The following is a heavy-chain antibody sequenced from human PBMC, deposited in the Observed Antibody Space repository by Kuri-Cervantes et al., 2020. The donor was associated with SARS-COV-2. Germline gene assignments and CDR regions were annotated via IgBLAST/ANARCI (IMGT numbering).Heavy chain of an antibody. CDR2: IRYDGSNK. J-gene: IGHJ3*02. V-gene: IGHV3-30*02. CDR1: GFTFSRYG. Sequence: GGSLRLSCAASGFTFSRYGMHWVRQAPGKGLEWVAFIRYDGSNKYYADSVKGRFTISRDNSKNTLYLQMNSLRAEDTAVYYCAREDVLLQDAFDIWGQGTVVTVSS. CDR3: AREDVLLQDAFDI. D-gene: IGHD3-10*01.